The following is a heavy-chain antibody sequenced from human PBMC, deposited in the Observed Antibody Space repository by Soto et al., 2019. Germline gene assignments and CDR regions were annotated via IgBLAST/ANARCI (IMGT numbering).Heavy chain of an antibody. CDR2: IYHIGSS. CDR3: ARAFYGDDAAYCYVMDV. Sequence: PSETLSLTCAVSGYSISTLCYWGVIPQPPGKAQGCIGNIYHIGSSYHHPSLKSRVTLSVETSNTQFSVKLRSVRAEGTAVYYCARAFYGDDAAYCYVMDVWGQGSTVTVYS. J-gene: IGHJ6*02. V-gene: IGHV4-38-2*01. D-gene: IGHD4-17*01. CDR1: GYSISTLCY.